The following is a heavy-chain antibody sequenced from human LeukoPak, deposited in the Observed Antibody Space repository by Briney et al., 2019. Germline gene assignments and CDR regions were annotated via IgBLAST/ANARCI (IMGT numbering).Heavy chain of an antibody. CDR2: IWYDGSNK. CDR1: GFTFSSYG. Sequence: GGSLRLSCAASGFTFSSYGMHWVRQAPGKGLEWVAVIWYDGSNKYYADSVKGRFTISRDNSKNTLYLQMNSLRAEDTAVYYCARGVVVVVAATPVGWFDPWGQGTLVTVSS. V-gene: IGHV3-33*01. J-gene: IGHJ5*02. D-gene: IGHD2-15*01. CDR3: ARGVVVVVAATPVGWFDP.